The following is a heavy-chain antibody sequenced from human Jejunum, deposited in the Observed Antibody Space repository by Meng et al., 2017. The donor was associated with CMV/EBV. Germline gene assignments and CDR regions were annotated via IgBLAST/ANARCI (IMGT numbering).Heavy chain of an antibody. CDR2: ISGDGSRT. CDR1: RRKW. D-gene: IGHD1-26*01. V-gene: IGHV3-74*01. Sequence: RRKWKKGEREEKGKGGEREERISGDGSRTKNEETEKGRLNISRENAENTLFLQMNSMRAEDTAVYYCARNPSGSYGDLQHWGQGTLVTVSS. J-gene: IGHJ1*01. CDR3: ARNPSGSYGDLQH.